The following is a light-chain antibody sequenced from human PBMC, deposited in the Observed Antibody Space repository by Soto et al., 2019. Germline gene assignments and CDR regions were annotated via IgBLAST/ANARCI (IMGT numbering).Light chain of an antibody. CDR3: SANTARSTLV. Sequence: QSVLTQPASVSGSAGQSITISCSGTMRDVGAYNLVSWYQQHPGTAPKLIIYEVRNRPSGISSRFSGSRSGNTASLTISGLHPGDEGDYYCSANTARSTLVFGGGTKVPVL. J-gene: IGLJ3*02. CDR2: EVR. V-gene: IGLV2-14*01. CDR1: MRDVGAYNL.